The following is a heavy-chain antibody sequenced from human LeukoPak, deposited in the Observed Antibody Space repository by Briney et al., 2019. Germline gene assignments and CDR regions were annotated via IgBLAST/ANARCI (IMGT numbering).Heavy chain of an antibody. CDR3: ARENWNYRSFDY. J-gene: IGHJ4*02. CDR2: IWYDGSNK. V-gene: IGHV3-33*01. Sequence: GGSLRLSCAASGFTFSSYGMHWVRQAPGKGLEWVAVIWYDGSNKYYADSVKGRFTISRDNSKNKLYLQMNSLRAEDTAVYYCARENWNYRSFDYWGQGTLVTVSS. D-gene: IGHD1-7*01. CDR1: GFTFSSYG.